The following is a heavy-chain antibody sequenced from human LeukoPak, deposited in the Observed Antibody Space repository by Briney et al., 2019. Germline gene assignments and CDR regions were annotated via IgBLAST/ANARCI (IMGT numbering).Heavy chain of an antibody. CDR2: IYYGRTT. Sequence: PSETLSLTCAVSGDSISSSSHHWGWIRQSPGKGLEWIGSIYYGRTTYYNPSLNSRVTISVLTSKNQFSLQLNSVTAADAAVYYCARHDGRGGATMGAFDSWGQGSLVAVSS. D-gene: IGHD5-24*01. CDR3: ARHDGRGGATMGAFDS. V-gene: IGHV4-39*01. CDR1: GDSISSSSHH. J-gene: IGHJ4*02.